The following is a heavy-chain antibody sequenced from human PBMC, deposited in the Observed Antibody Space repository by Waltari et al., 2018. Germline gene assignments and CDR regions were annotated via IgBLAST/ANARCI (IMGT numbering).Heavy chain of an antibody. J-gene: IGHJ4*02. Sequence: QLQLQESGPGLVKPSETLSLTCTVSGGSISSSSYYWGWIRQPPGKGLEWIGSISYSVSTYYDPSLKSRVTISVDTSKNQFSLKLSSVTAADTAVYYCARAWGYCSGGSCYEVFDYWGQGTLVTVSS. CDR1: GGSISSSSYY. D-gene: IGHD2-15*01. V-gene: IGHV4-39*07. CDR2: ISYSVST. CDR3: ARAWGYCSGGSCYEVFDY.